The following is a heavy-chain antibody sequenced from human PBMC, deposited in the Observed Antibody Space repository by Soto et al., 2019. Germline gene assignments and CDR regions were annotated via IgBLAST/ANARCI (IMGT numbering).Heavy chain of an antibody. CDR1: GFTFTSSA. J-gene: IGHJ4*02. D-gene: IGHD3-22*01. CDR3: AAGLSRVTMIAMSY. CDR2: IVVGSGNT. Sequence: VASVKVSCKASGFTFTSSAVQWVRQARGQRLEWIGWIVVGSGNTNYAQKFQERVTITRDMSTSTAYMELSSLRSEDTAVYYCAAGLSRVTMIAMSYWGQGTLITVSS. V-gene: IGHV1-58*01.